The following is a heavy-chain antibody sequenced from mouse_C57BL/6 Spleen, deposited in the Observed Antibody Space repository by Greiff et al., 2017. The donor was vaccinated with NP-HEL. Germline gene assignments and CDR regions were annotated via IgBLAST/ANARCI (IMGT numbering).Heavy chain of an antibody. CDR2: IDPENGDT. Sequence: EVQLQQSGAELVRPGASVKLSCTASGFNIKDDYMHWVKQRPEQGLEWIGWIDPENGDTEYASKFQGKATITADTSSNTAYLQLSSLTSEDTAVYYCTTRGSYDWYFDVWGTGTTVTVSS. D-gene: IGHD1-1*02. CDR3: TTRGSYDWYFDV. J-gene: IGHJ1*03. CDR1: GFNIKDDY. V-gene: IGHV14-4*01.